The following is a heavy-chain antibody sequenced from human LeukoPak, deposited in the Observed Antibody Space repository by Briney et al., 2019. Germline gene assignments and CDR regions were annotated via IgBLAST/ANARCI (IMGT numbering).Heavy chain of an antibody. D-gene: IGHD4-17*01. CDR1: GYTFTGYY. J-gene: IGHJ3*02. Sequence: GASVTVSCKASGYTFTGYYMHWVRQAPGQGVEGMGWINPNSGGTNYAQKFQGRVTMTRDTSISTAYMELSRLRSDDTAVYYCARVAYLTTSFDAFDIWGQGTMVTVSS. CDR3: ARVAYLTTSFDAFDI. V-gene: IGHV1-2*02. CDR2: INPNSGGT.